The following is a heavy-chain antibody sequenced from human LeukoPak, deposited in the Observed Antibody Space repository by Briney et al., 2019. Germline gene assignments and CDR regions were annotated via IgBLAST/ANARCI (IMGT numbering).Heavy chain of an antibody. V-gene: IGHV1-8*01. CDR1: GYTFTSYD. Sequence: ASVKVSCKASGYTFTSYDINWVRQATGQGLEWMGWMSPNSGNTGYAQKFQGRVTMTRNTSISTAYMELSSLRSEDTAVYYCARGMVVAATRYYYYGMDVWGQGTTVTVSS. D-gene: IGHD2-15*01. CDR3: ARGMVVAATRYYYYGMDV. CDR2: MSPNSGNT. J-gene: IGHJ6*02.